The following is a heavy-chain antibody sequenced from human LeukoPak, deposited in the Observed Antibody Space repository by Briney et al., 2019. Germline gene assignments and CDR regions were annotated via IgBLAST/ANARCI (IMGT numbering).Heavy chain of an antibody. CDR3: ARGGGYGDYSNYYYYYYMDV. D-gene: IGHD4-17*01. CDR1: GYTFTGYY. J-gene: IGHJ6*03. Sequence: GASVKVSCKASGYTFTGYYIHWVRQAPGQGLEWMGWMNPNSGNTGYAQKFQGRVTITRNTSISTAYMGLSSLRSEDTAVYYCARGGGYGDYSNYYYYYYMDVWGKGTTVTVSS. CDR2: MNPNSGNT. V-gene: IGHV1-8*03.